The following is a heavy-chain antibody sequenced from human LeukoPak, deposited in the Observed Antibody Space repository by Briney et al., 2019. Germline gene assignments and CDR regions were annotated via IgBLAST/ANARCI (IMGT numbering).Heavy chain of an antibody. CDR1: GFTFNSYA. CDR2: ISGSGST. Sequence: PGGSLRLSCAASGFTFNSYAMSWVRQAPVKGLEWVSAISGSGSTYYSDSVKGRFTISRDNAKNSLFLQMNSLRAEDTAVYYCARAKWDLLRPATPAFDYWGQGTQVTVSS. V-gene: IGHV3-23*01. J-gene: IGHJ4*02. D-gene: IGHD1-26*01. CDR3: ARAKWDLLRPATPAFDY.